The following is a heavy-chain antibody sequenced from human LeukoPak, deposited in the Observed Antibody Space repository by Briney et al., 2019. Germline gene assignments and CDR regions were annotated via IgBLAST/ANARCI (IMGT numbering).Heavy chain of an antibody. Sequence: SQTLSLTCAVSGGSISSGGYSWSWIRQPPGKGLEWIGYIYHSGSTYYNPSLKSRVTISVDRSKNQFSLKLSSVTAADTAVYYCARPSLISSSWYMLGDAFDIWGQGTMVTVSS. CDR3: ARPSLISSSWYMLGDAFDI. CDR1: GGSISSGGYS. V-gene: IGHV4-30-2*01. D-gene: IGHD6-13*01. J-gene: IGHJ3*02. CDR2: IYHSGST.